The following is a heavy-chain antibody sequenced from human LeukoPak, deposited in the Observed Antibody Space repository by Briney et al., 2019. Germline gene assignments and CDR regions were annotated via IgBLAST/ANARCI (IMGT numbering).Heavy chain of an antibody. Sequence: PSENLSLTCTVSGYSVSSGYYWGWIRQPPGKGLEWIGSIYHSGSTYYNPSLKSRVTISIDTSKNQFSLKLSSVTAADTAVYYCALISIVVVPAAIPFDYWGQGTLVTVSS. CDR2: IYHSGST. CDR3: ALISIVVVPAAIPFDY. CDR1: GYSVSSGYY. D-gene: IGHD2-2*02. J-gene: IGHJ4*02. V-gene: IGHV4-38-2*02.